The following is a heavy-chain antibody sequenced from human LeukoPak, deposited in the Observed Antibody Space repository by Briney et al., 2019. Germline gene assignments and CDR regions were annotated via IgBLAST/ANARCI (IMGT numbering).Heavy chain of an antibody. CDR1: GLTFSSYT. CDR2: ISSSRSYI. D-gene: IGHD2-2*01. CDR3: ARDHCSSTSCFPSGTNYFDS. V-gene: IGHV3-21*01. J-gene: IGHJ4*02. Sequence: PGGSLRLSCAAYGLTFSSYTMNWVSQAPGKGLGWVSSISSSRSYIYNADSVKGRFTISRDNAKNSLYLQMNSLRAEDTAVYYCARDHCSSTSCFPSGTNYFDSWGQGTPVTVSS.